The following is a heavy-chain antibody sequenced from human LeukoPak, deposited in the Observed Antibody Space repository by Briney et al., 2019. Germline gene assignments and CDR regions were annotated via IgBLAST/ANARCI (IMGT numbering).Heavy chain of an antibody. CDR3: AREDSYSSSWWGCFDY. CDR2: INPNSGGT. V-gene: IGHV1-2*02. Sequence: ASVKVSCKASGYTFTGYYMHWVRQAPGQGLEWMGWINPNSGGTNYAQKFQGRVTMTRDMSISTAYMELSRLRSDDTAVYYCAREDSYSSSWWGCFDYWGQGTLVTVSS. D-gene: IGHD6-13*01. CDR1: GYTFTGYY. J-gene: IGHJ4*02.